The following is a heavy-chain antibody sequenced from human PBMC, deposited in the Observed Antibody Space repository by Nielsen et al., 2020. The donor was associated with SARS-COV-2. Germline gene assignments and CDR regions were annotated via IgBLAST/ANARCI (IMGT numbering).Heavy chain of an antibody. V-gene: IGHV3-74*01. J-gene: IGHJ3*02. Sequence: GGSLRLSCAASGFTFSNYWMHWVRQAPGKGLVWVSRVISDGTMAYYADSVKGRFTISRDNAKNTLFLQMNSLRGEDTAVYYCARADYYDNSGAFDIWGQGTLVTVSS. D-gene: IGHD3-22*01. CDR1: GFTFSNYW. CDR2: VISDGTMA. CDR3: ARADYYDNSGAFDI.